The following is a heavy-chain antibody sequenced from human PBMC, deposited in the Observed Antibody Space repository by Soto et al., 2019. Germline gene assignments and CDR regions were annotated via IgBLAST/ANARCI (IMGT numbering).Heavy chain of an antibody. CDR2: INPNSGGT. J-gene: IGHJ4*02. Sequence: ASVKVSCKASGYTFTGYYMHCVRQAPGQVLEWMGWINPNSGGTNYAQKFQGRVTMARDTSISTAYMELSRLRSADTGVYYCVCSSSPIFVYWGQGTLVTVSP. D-gene: IGHD6-6*01. CDR1: GYTFTGYY. CDR3: VCSSSPIFVY. V-gene: IGHV1-2*02.